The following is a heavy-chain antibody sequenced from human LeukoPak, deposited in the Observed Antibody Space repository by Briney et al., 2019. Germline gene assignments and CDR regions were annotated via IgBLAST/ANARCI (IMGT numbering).Heavy chain of an antibody. J-gene: IGHJ4*02. D-gene: IGHD5-18*01. CDR1: GYTFTDYY. CDR3: ARDPGYSSPRGDY. Sequence: ASVKVSCKASGYTFTDYYMHWVRQAPGQGLECMGWINPNSGGTHYAQKFQGRVTMTRDTSISPAYMERRRLRPDDTAVYYCARDPGYSSPRGDYWGQGALVTVSS. CDR2: INPNSGGT. V-gene: IGHV1-2*02.